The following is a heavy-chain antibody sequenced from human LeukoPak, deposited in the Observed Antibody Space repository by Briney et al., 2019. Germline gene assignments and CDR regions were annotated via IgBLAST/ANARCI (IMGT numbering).Heavy chain of an antibody. J-gene: IGHJ4*02. CDR3: AKGGYCTNGVCYPGPFDY. D-gene: IGHD2-8*01. V-gene: IGHV3-9*03. CDR1: GFIVSSNY. Sequence: AGGSLRLSCAASGFIVSSNYMSWVRQAPGKGLDWVSSISWNSGSIGYADSVKGRFTISRDNAKNSLYLQMNSLRAEDMALYYCAKGGYCTNGVCYPGPFDYWGQGTLVTVSS. CDR2: ISWNSGSI.